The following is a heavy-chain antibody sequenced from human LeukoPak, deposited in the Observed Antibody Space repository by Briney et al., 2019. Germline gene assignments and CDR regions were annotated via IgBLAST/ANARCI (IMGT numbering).Heavy chain of an antibody. CDR2: ISASGGTT. CDR3: AKVNPTAYYYDRGDAFDI. Sequence: GGSLRLSCTSSQLTFNRYVMAWVRQAPGKGLEWVSTISASGGTTYYADSVKGRFTISRDDSKNTLYLQMNSLRAEDTAVYYCAKVNPTAYYYDRGDAFDIWGQGTMVTVSS. CDR1: QLTFNRYV. J-gene: IGHJ3*02. V-gene: IGHV3-23*01. D-gene: IGHD3-22*01.